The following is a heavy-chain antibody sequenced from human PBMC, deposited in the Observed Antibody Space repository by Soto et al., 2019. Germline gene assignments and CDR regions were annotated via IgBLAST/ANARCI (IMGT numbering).Heavy chain of an antibody. D-gene: IGHD2-2*01. V-gene: IGHV1-18*01. CDR2: VSGDNGHT. CDR3: ARALGYCRSGPCYREWFEP. CDR1: GYTFTTHG. Sequence: QVQLVQSGAEVKKPGASVKVSCKASGYTFTTHGISWVRQAPGQGLEWMGWVSGDNGHTNYAQSLQCRVTMTTDTSTNTAYMELRSLRSDDTAVYYCARALGYCRSGPCYREWFEPWGQGTLVTVSS. J-gene: IGHJ5*02.